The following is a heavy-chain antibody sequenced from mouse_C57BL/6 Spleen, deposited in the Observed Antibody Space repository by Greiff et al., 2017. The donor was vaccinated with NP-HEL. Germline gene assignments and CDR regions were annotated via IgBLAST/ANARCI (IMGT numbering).Heavy chain of an antibody. Sequence: QVQLQQSGAELVKPGASVKISCKASGYAFSSYWMNWVKQRPGKGLEWIGQIYPGDGDTNYNGKFKGKATLTADKSSSTAYMQLSSLTFEDSAVYFCARGYDGYSYAMDYWGQGTSVTVSS. V-gene: IGHV1-80*01. CDR3: ARGYDGYSYAMDY. D-gene: IGHD2-3*01. CDR2: IYPGDGDT. CDR1: GYAFSSYW. J-gene: IGHJ4*01.